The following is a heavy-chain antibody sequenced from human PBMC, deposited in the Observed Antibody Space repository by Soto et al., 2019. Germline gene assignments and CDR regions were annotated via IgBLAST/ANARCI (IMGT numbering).Heavy chain of an antibody. Sequence: PGGSLRLSCAASGFTVSSNYMSWVRQAPGKGLEWVSVIYSGGSTYYADSVKGRFTISRDNSKNTLYLQMNSLRAEDTAVYYCAKSRWLPRTDDAFDIWGQGTMVTVSS. CDR2: IYSGGST. J-gene: IGHJ3*02. V-gene: IGHV3-53*01. CDR3: AKSRWLPRTDDAFDI. CDR1: GFTVSSNY. D-gene: IGHD3-22*01.